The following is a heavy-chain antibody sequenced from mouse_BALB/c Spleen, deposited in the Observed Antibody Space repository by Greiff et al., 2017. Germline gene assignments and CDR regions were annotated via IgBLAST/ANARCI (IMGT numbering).Heavy chain of an antibody. D-gene: IGHD1-1*02. CDR1: GYSFTGYY. CDR3: ARGVAYAMDY. V-gene: IGHV1-31*01. CDR2: INPYNGAT. Sequence: VQLKQSGPELVKPGASVKISCKASGYSFTGYYMHWVKQSHVKSLEWIGRINPYNGATSYNQNFKDKASLTVDKSSSTAYMELHSLTSEDSAVYYCARGVAYAMDYWGQGTSVTVSS. J-gene: IGHJ4*01.